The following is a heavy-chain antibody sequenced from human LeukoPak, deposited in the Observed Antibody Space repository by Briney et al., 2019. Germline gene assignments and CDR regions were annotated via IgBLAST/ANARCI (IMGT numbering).Heavy chain of an antibody. CDR2: IYTSGST. CDR1: GGPISSDY. V-gene: IGHV4-4*07. D-gene: IGHD6-6*01. J-gene: IGHJ4*02. CDR3: ARSRYSSSSGLDFDY. Sequence: SETLSLTCTVSGGPISSDYWSWIRQPAGKGLEWIGHIYTSGSTNYNPSLKSRVTISVDRSKNQFSLKLSFVTAADTAVYYCARSRYSSSSGLDFDYWGQGTLVTVSS.